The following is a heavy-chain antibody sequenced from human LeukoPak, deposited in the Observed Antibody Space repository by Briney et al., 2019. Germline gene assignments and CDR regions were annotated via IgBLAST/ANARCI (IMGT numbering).Heavy chain of an antibody. CDR2: IHQSGNT. J-gene: IGHJ4*02. Sequence: PSETLSLTCTVSGGSISSYYWSWIRQPPGEGLEWIGTIHQSGNTYYNSSLKSRVTISVDTSKNQFSLQLSSVTAADTAVYYCAREVGYSQGRGYWGQGTLVTVSS. CDR1: GGSISSYY. CDR3: AREVGYSQGRGY. D-gene: IGHD6-13*01. V-gene: IGHV4-59*12.